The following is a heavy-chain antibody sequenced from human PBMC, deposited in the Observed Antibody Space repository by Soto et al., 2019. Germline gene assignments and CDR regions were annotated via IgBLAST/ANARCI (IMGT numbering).Heavy chain of an antibody. CDR2: VSFRGDI. Sequence: GGSLRLSCTASGFMFSSYTMNWVRQAPGKGLEWVSSVSFRGDIYYADSLEGRFTISRDDAKNSLYLQMNSLRAEDAAVYYCARGCSSASCYYYWGQGTLVTVSS. CDR3: ARGCSSASCYYY. CDR1: GFMFSSYT. J-gene: IGHJ4*02. D-gene: IGHD2-2*01. V-gene: IGHV3-21*01.